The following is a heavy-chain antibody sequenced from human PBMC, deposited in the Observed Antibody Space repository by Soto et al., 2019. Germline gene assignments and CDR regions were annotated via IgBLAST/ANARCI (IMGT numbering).Heavy chain of an antibody. V-gene: IGHV1-69*13. J-gene: IGHJ4*02. CDR2: IIPIFGTA. Sequence: SVKVSCKASGGTFSSYAISWVRQAPGQGLEWMGGIIPIFGTANYAQKFQGRVTITADESTSTAYMELSSLRSEDTAVYYCASTRGFDWFRKYYFDYWGQGTLVTVYS. D-gene: IGHD3-9*01. CDR3: ASTRGFDWFRKYYFDY. CDR1: GGTFSSYA.